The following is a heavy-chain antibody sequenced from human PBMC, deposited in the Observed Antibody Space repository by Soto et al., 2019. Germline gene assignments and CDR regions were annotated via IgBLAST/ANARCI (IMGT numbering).Heavy chain of an antibody. CDR2: ISSSSMYI. D-gene: IGHD2-2*01. V-gene: IGHV3-21*01. CDR1: GFTFSDYK. J-gene: IGHJ5*02. CDR3: AREGCSSSSCHLNWFDP. Sequence: GGSLRLSCVASGFTFSDYKVNWVRQAPGKGLEWVSSISSSSMYIYYADSVKGRFTISIDNAKRSLFLQMNSLRADDTAVYYCAREGCSSSSCHLNWFDPWGQGTLVTVSS.